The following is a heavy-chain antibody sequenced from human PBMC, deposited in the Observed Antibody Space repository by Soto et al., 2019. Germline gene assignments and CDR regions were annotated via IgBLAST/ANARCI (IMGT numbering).Heavy chain of an antibody. V-gene: IGHV1-69*01. J-gene: IGHJ6*02. Sequence: QVQLVQSGAEVKKPGSSVKVSCKASGGTFSSYAISWVRQAPGQGLEWMGGIIPIFGTANYAQKFQGRVTITADESTSTAYMELSSLRSEDTAVYYCAREGNEIVVPAAIPPPYYGMDVWGQGTTVTVSS. CDR2: IIPIFGTA. CDR1: GGTFSSYA. D-gene: IGHD2-2*01. CDR3: AREGNEIVVPAAIPPPYYGMDV.